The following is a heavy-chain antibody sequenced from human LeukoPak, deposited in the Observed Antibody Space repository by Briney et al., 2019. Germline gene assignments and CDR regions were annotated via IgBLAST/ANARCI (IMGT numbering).Heavy chain of an antibody. CDR2: INYRGST. CDR3: ARYYGGLDY. V-gene: IGHV4-59*11. Sequence: ASETLSLTCTVSGVSISSHYWSWIRQPPGKGLEWIGYINYRGSTNYNPSLKNRVTLSVDTSKNQFSLKLSSVTAADTAVYYCARYYGGLDYWGQGTLVTVSS. D-gene: IGHD4-23*01. CDR1: GVSISSHY. J-gene: IGHJ4*02.